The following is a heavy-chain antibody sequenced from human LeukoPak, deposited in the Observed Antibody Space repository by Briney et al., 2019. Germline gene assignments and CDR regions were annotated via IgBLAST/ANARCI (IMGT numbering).Heavy chain of an antibody. CDR2: IRSKANSYAT. V-gene: IGHV3-73*01. CDR1: GFTFSGSA. D-gene: IGHD5-18*01. Sequence: GGSLRLSCAASGFTFSGSAMHWVRQASGKGLEWVSRIRSKANSYATAYAASVKGRFTISRDDSKNTAYLQMNSLKTEDTAVYYCTTGYSYADNWFDPWGQGTLVTVSS. CDR3: TTGYSYADNWFDP. J-gene: IGHJ5*02.